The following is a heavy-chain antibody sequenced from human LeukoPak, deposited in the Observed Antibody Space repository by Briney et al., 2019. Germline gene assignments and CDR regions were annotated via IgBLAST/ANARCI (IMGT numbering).Heavy chain of an antibody. D-gene: IGHD3/OR15-3a*01. Sequence: PSEILSLTCAVSGYSISSGYYWGWIRQPPGKGLEWIGSIYHSGSTYYNPSLKSRVTISVDTSKNQFPLKLSSVTAADTAVYYCARDGGTGGPFDYWGQGTLVTVSS. J-gene: IGHJ4*02. CDR1: GYSISSGYY. V-gene: IGHV4-38-2*02. CDR2: IYHSGST. CDR3: ARDGGTGGPFDY.